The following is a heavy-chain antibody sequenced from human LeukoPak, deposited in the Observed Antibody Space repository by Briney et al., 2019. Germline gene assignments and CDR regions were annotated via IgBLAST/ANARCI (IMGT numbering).Heavy chain of an antibody. V-gene: IGHV3-21*04. CDR3: ARERILTGSGYYYYMDV. CDR1: GFTFSSYS. J-gene: IGHJ6*03. CDR2: ISSSSSYI. D-gene: IGHD3-9*01. Sequence: GGSLRLSCAASGFTFSSYSMNWVRQAPGKGLEWVSSISSSSSYIYYADSVKGRFTISRDNAKNSLYLQMNSLRAEDTAVYYCARERILTGSGYYYYMDVWGKGTTVTISS.